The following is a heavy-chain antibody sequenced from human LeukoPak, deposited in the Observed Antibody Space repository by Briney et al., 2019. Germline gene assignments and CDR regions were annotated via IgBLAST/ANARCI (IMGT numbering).Heavy chain of an antibody. V-gene: IGHV3-66*01. CDR3: ARSAAGTTAVFDY. Sequence: PGRSLRLSCAASGFTFSSYGMHWVRQAPGKGLEWVSVIYSGGSTYYADSVKGRFTISRDNSKNTLYLQMNSLRAEDTAVYYCARSAAGTTAVFDYWGQGTLVTVSS. J-gene: IGHJ4*02. CDR1: GFTFSSYG. CDR2: IYSGGST. D-gene: IGHD6-13*01.